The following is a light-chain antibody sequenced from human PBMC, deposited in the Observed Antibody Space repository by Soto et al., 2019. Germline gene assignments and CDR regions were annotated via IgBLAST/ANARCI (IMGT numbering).Light chain of an antibody. CDR1: QSITFY. CDR3: QQSYGSPLA. CDR2: AAS. V-gene: IGKV1-39*01. J-gene: IGKJ4*01. Sequence: DIQMTQSPSSLPASVGDRVTITCRASQSITFYLNWYKQRPGKAPKLLIYAASTLPNGVPSRFSGSGSGTDFTLTISSVQPEDFATYYCQQSYGSPLAFGGGTKVDIK.